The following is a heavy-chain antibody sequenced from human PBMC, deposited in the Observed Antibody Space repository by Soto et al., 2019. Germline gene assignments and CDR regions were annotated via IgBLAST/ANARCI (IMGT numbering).Heavy chain of an antibody. J-gene: IGHJ5*02. V-gene: IGHV3-30*18. CDR1: GFTFSSYG. Sequence: GGSLRLSCAASGFTFSSYGMHWVRQAPGKGLEWVAVISYDGSNKYYADSVKGRFTISRDNSKNTLYLQMNGLRAEDTAVYYCAKEEEGYSYGPNWFDPWGQGTLVTVSS. D-gene: IGHD5-18*01. CDR2: ISYDGSNK. CDR3: AKEEEGYSYGPNWFDP.